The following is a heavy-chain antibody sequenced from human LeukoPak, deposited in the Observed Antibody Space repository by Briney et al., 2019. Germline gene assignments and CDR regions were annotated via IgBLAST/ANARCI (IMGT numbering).Heavy chain of an antibody. CDR1: GGSISSYY. D-gene: IGHD2-15*01. CDR3: ARDLRCSGGSCYFD. Sequence: SETLSLTCTVSGGSISSYYWSWIRQPPGKGLEWIGYIYYSGSTNYNPSLKSRVTISVDTSKNQFSLKLSSVTAAATAVYYCARDLRCSGGSCYFDWGQGTLVTVS. CDR2: IYYSGST. J-gene: IGHJ4*02. V-gene: IGHV4-59*01.